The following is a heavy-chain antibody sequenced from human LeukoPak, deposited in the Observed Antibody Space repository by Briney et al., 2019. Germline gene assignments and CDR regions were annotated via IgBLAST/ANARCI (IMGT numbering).Heavy chain of an antibody. V-gene: IGHV3-30-3*01. J-gene: IGHJ3*02. CDR1: GFTFSSYA. CDR3: ARGEDIVVVPAAPGDDAFDI. D-gene: IGHD2-2*01. CDR2: ISYDGSNK. Sequence: PGGSLRLSCAASGFTFSSYAMHWVRQAPGKGLEWVAVISYDGSNKYYADSVKGRFTISRDNSKNTLYLQMNSLRAEDTAVYYCARGEDIVVVPAAPGDDAFDIWGQGTMVTVSS.